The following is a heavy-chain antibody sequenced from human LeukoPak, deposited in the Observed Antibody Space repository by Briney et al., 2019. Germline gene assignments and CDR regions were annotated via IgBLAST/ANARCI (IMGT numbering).Heavy chain of an antibody. CDR2: IYYSGST. Sequence: SETLSLTCTVSGGSISSYYWSWLRQPPGKGLEWIGYIYYSGSTNYNPSLKSRVTISVDTSKNQFTLKLSSGTAADTAVYYCARAGIGWELTWGQGTLVTVSS. D-gene: IGHD1-26*01. CDR1: GGSISSYY. CDR3: ARAGIGWELT. J-gene: IGHJ4*02. V-gene: IGHV4-59*01.